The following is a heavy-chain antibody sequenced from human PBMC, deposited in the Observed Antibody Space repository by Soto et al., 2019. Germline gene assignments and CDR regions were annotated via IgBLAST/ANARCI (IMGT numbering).Heavy chain of an antibody. Sequence: ASVKVSCKTSGYTFTSYYMHWVRQAPGQGLEWMGIINPSGGSTSYAQKFQGRVTMTRDTSTSTVYMELSSLRSEDTAVYYCARGSEQQRRNNWFDPWGQGTLVTVSS. D-gene: IGHD6-13*01. V-gene: IGHV1-46*01. CDR1: GYTFTSYY. CDR3: ARGSEQQRRNNWFDP. CDR2: INPSGGST. J-gene: IGHJ5*02.